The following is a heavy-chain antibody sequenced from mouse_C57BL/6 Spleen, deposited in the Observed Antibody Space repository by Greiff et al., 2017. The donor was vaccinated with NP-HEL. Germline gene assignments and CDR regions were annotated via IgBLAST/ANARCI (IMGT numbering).Heavy chain of an antibody. J-gene: IGHJ4*01. CDR2: ISSGSSTI. D-gene: IGHD2-5*01. V-gene: IGHV5-17*01. Sequence: EVQLVESGGGLVKPGGSLKLSCAASGFTFSDYGMHWVRQAPEKGLEWVAYISSGSSTIYYADTVKGRFTISRDNAKNTLFLQMTSLRSEDTAMYYCARTYYSNYENAMDYWGQGTSVTVSS. CDR1: GFTFSDYG. CDR3: ARTYYSNYENAMDY.